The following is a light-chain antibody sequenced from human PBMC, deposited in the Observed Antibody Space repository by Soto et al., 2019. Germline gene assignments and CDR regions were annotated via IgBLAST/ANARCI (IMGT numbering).Light chain of an antibody. Sequence: IVLTQSPATLSVSPGERVTLSCRASENVGTNFDWYQQRPGQPPRLLIYGSSTRATGISATFSGSGSRTEFTLTISSLQSEDSAVYYCQQYNNWGLSFGGGTRVEIK. CDR3: QQYNNWGLS. V-gene: IGKV3D-15*01. CDR2: GSS. CDR1: ENVGTN. J-gene: IGKJ4*01.